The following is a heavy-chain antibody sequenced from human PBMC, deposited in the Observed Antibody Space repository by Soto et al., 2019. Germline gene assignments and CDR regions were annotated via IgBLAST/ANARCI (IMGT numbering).Heavy chain of an antibody. V-gene: IGHV3-21*01. D-gene: IGHD6-13*01. CDR1: GFTFSSYS. CDR3: ASEAAAGTQQFDY. J-gene: IGHJ4*02. Sequence: GESLKISCAASGFTFSSYSMNWVRQAPGKGLEWVSSISSSSSYIYYADSVKGRFTISRDNAKNSLYLQMNSLRAEDTAVYYCASEAAAGTQQFDYWGQGTLVTVSS. CDR2: ISSSSSYI.